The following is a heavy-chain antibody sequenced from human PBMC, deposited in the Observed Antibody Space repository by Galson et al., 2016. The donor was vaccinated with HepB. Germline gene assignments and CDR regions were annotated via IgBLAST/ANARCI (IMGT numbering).Heavy chain of an antibody. CDR1: GDSVSSDGAA. Sequence: CAISGDSVSSDGAAWNWIRQSPSRGLEWLGRTYYRSKWYNAYALSVKSRITINPDTSKNQFSLPLNPVTPEDTAVYYCARAEANWDGGGDNWFDPWGQGTLVTVSS. J-gene: IGHJ5*02. CDR2: TYYRSKWYN. CDR3: ARAEANWDGGGDNWFDP. D-gene: IGHD7-27*01. V-gene: IGHV6-1*01.